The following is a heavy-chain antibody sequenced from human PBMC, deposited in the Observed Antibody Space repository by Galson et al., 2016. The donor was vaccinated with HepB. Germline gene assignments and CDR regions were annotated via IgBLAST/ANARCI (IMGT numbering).Heavy chain of an antibody. V-gene: IGHV4-31*03. CDR2: IYYSGST. J-gene: IGHJ4*02. D-gene: IGHD3-22*01. Sequence: TLSLTCTVSGGSISSGGYYWSWIRQHPGKGLEWIGYIYYSGSTYYNPSLKSRVTISVDTSKNQFSLKLSSVTAADTAVYYCARVGDSSGYYPYFFDYWGQGTLVTVSS. CDR3: ARVGDSSGYYPYFFDY. CDR1: GGSISSGGYY.